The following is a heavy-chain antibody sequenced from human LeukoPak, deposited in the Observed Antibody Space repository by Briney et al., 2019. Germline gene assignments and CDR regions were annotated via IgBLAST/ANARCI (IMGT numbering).Heavy chain of an antibody. CDR3: ARAFRGIFGVFEAFDI. V-gene: IGHV4-59*08. D-gene: IGHD3-3*01. CDR2: IYHSGRT. Sequence: SETLSLTCIVSGGSINNYYWSWIRQPPGKGLEWIGIIYHSGRTDYNPSLKSRVPISEDTSKNQFFLKLSSVTAADTAVYYCARAFRGIFGVFEAFDIWGQGTMVTVSS. J-gene: IGHJ3*02. CDR1: GGSINNYY.